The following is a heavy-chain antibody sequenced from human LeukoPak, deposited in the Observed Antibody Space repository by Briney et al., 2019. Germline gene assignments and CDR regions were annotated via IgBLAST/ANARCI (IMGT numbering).Heavy chain of an antibody. V-gene: IGHV4-39*01. D-gene: IGHD3-10*01. Sequence: KPSETLSLTCTVSGGSISSSSYYWGWIRQPPGKGLEWIGSIYYSGSPYYNPSLKSRVTISVDTSKNQFSLKLSSVTAADTAVYYCARRSSRVRGVISPFDYWGQGTLVTVSS. CDR3: ARRSSRVRGVISPFDY. CDR1: GGSISSSSYY. J-gene: IGHJ4*02. CDR2: IYYSGSP.